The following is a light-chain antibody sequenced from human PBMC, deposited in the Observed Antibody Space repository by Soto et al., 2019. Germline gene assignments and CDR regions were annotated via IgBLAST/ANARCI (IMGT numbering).Light chain of an antibody. V-gene: IGKV2-28*01. CDR1: QSLLYSSGYIY. Sequence: DVVLTQSPLSLPVTPGEPASISCRSSQSLLYSSGYIYLDWYVQKPGQSPQLLIFLGSNRASGVPDRFSGSVSGTDFTLSISRVEADDVGVYYCMQSPQIPRTFGGGTKVEIK. CDR3: MQSPQIPRT. CDR2: LGS. J-gene: IGKJ4*01.